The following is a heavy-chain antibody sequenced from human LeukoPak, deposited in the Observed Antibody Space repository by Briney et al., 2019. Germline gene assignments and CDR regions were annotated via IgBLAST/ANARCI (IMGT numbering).Heavy chain of an antibody. CDR1: GYTLTKLY. CDR3: GTLRWHIIELHYYYAMDV. J-gene: IGHJ6*02. D-gene: IGHD2-21*01. V-gene: IGHV1-24*01. CDR2: FDPEDGET. Sequence: ASVKVSCKVSGYTLTKLYIHWVRQAPGEGLEWMGGFDPEDGETIYAQQFQGRVTMTEDTSSDTAYMELKNLRPEDTAVYYCGTLRWHIIELHYYYAMDVWGQGTTVSVS.